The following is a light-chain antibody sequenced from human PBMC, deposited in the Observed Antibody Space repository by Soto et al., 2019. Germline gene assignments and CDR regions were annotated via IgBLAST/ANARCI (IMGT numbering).Light chain of an antibody. Sequence: DIQMTQSPSSLSASVGDRVTITCQASQDISNYLNWYQQKPGKAPKLLIYDASNLETGVPSRFSGSGSGTDFTFSISSLHPEDIATYYCQQYDNPPHTFGQGTKLDIK. V-gene: IGKV1-33*01. CDR1: QDISNY. J-gene: IGKJ2*01. CDR3: QQYDNPPHT. CDR2: DAS.